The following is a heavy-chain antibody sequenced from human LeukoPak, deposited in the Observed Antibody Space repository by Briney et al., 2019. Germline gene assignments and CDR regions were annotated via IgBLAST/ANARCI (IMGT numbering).Heavy chain of an antibody. D-gene: IGHD3-10*01. V-gene: IGHV1-8*01. CDR1: GYTFTSYD. CDR3: ARGRSFERFGELRDWFDP. CDR2: MNPNSGNT. J-gene: IGHJ5*02. Sequence: ASVKVSCKASGYTFTSYDINWVRQATGQGLEWMGWMNPNSGNTGYAQKFQGRVTMTRNTSISTAYMELSSLRSEDTAAYYCARGRSFERFGELRDWFDPWGQGTLVTVSS.